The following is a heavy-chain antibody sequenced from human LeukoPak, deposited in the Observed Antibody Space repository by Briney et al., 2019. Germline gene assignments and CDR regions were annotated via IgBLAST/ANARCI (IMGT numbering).Heavy chain of an antibody. CDR1: GFTFSSYA. V-gene: IGHV3-7*01. D-gene: IGHD3-10*01. CDR3: ARERGSGSYHPFDP. Sequence: GGSLRLSCAASGFTFSSYAMTWVRQAPGKGLEWVANIKQDGSEKNYVDSVKGRFTISRDNARNSLYLQMNSLRADDTAVYYCARERGSGSYHPFDPWGQGTLATVSS. CDR2: IKQDGSEK. J-gene: IGHJ5*02.